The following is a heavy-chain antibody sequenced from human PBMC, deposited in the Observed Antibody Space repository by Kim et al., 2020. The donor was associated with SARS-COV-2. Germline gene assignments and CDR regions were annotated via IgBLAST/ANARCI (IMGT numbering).Heavy chain of an antibody. D-gene: IGHD3-22*01. J-gene: IGHJ3*02. CDR2: IYYSGST. CDR1: GGSISSGGYY. CDR3: ARERNYYDSSGYYHPDAFDI. V-gene: IGHV4-31*03. Sequence: SETLSLTCTVSGGSISSGGYYWSWIRQHPGKGLEWIGYIYYSGSTYYNPSLKSRVTISVDTSKNQFSLKLSSVTAADTAVYYCARERNYYDSSGYYHPDAFDIWGQGTMVTVSS.